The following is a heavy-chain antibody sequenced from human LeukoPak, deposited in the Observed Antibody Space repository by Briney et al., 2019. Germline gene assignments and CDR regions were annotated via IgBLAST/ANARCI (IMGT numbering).Heavy chain of an antibody. J-gene: IGHJ4*02. CDR3: ARRGADDYGDYGFDY. CDR2: IYYRGSA. D-gene: IGHD4-17*01. CDR1: GGSISSYY. Sequence: SETLSLTCTVSGGSISSYYWSWIRQPPGKGLEWIGYIYYRGSANYNPSLKSRVTISVDTSKNQFSLKLSSVTAADTAVYYCARRGADDYGDYGFDYWGQGTLVTVSS. V-gene: IGHV4-59*08.